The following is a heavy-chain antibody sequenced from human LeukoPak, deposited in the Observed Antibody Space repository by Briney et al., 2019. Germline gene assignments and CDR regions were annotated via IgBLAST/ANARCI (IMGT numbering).Heavy chain of an antibody. CDR2: IYSGGST. J-gene: IGHJ6*03. V-gene: IGHV3-66*01. Sequence: GGSLRLSCAASGCTVSTNYMSWVRQAPGKGLEWVAVIYSGGSTYYADSVKGRFAISRDNSKNTLYLQMNSLRAEDTAVYYCARTTSGGYVSYYYYMDVWGKGTTVAISS. D-gene: IGHD5-12*01. CDR3: ARTTSGGYVSYYYYMDV. CDR1: GCTVSTNY.